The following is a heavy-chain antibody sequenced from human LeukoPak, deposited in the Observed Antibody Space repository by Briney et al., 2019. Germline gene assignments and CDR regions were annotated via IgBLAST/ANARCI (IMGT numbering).Heavy chain of an antibody. Sequence: ASVKVSCKASGGTFSSYAISWVRQAPGQGLEWMGGIIPIFGTANYAQKFQGRATITADESTSTAYMELSSLRSEDTAVYYCANLRHSFGWYYYGMDVWGQGTTVTVSS. CDR1: GGTFSSYA. CDR3: ANLRHSFGWYYYGMDV. J-gene: IGHJ6*02. V-gene: IGHV1-69*13. D-gene: IGHD5-18*01. CDR2: IIPIFGTA.